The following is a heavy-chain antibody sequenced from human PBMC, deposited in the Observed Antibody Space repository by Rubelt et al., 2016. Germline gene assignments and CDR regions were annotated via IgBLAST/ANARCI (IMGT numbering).Heavy chain of an antibody. Sequence: HSGSTYYNPSLKSRVTISVDTSKNQFSLKLSSVTAADTAVYYCARHYCSGGSCFHPSYENAFDIWGQGTMVTVSS. CDR2: HSGST. J-gene: IGHJ3*02. D-gene: IGHD2-15*01. V-gene: IGHV4-30-2*04. CDR3: ARHYCSGGSCFHPSYENAFDI.